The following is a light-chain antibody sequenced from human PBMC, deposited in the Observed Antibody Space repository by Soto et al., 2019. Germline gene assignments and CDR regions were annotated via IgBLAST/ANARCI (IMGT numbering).Light chain of an antibody. CDR1: SSDVGGYKY. V-gene: IGLV2-11*01. Sequence: QSALTQPRSVSGSPGQPVTISCTGTSSDVGGYKYVSWYQRHPGEAPKLVIYDVAERPSGIPDRFSGSKSGNTASLTISGLRPEDEADYFCCSFEGSHSVVFGGGTQLTVL. J-gene: IGLJ3*02. CDR2: DVA. CDR3: CSFEGSHSVV.